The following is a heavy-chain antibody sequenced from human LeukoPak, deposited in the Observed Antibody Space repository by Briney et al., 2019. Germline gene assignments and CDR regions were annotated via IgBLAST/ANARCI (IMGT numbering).Heavy chain of an antibody. V-gene: IGHV3-30*01. CDR2: ISYDGSNK. Sequence: GRSLRLSCAASGFTFSSYAMHWVRQAPGKGLEWVAVISYDGSNKYYADSVKGRFTISRDNSKNTLYLQMNSLRAEDTAVYYCASGDYYDSSAEWGQGTLVTVFS. J-gene: IGHJ4*02. CDR3: ASGDYYDSSAE. CDR1: GFTFSSYA. D-gene: IGHD3-22*01.